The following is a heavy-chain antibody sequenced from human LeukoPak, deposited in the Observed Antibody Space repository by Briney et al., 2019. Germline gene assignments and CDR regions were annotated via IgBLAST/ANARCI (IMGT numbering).Heavy chain of an antibody. CDR3: ARDRPLYCSGGSCYSLDY. D-gene: IGHD2-15*01. J-gene: IGHJ4*02. CDR2: INPSGGST. CDR1: GGTFSSYA. Sequence: ASVKVSCKASGGTFSSYAISWVRQAPGQGLEWMGIINPSGGSTSYAQKFQGRVTMTRDTSTSTVYMELSSLRSEDTAVYYCARDRPLYCSGGSCYSLDYWGQGTLVTVSS. V-gene: IGHV1-46*01.